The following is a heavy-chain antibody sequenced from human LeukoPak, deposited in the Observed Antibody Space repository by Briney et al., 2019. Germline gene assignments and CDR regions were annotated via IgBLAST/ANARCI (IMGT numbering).Heavy chain of an antibody. CDR3: AREAYYYDSSGYPSYYFDY. CDR1: GYTFTSYA. Sequence: GASVKVSCKASGYTFTSYAMNWVRQAPGQGLEWMGWINTNTGNPTYAQGFTGRFVFSLDTSVSTAYLQISSLKAEDTAVYYCAREAYYYDSSGYPSYYFDYWGQGTLVTVSS. J-gene: IGHJ4*02. CDR2: INTNTGNP. D-gene: IGHD3-22*01. V-gene: IGHV7-4-1*02.